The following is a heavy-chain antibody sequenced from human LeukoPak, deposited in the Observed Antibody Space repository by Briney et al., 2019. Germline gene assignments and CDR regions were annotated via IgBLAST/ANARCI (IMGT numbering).Heavy chain of an antibody. CDR2: ISYDGSNK. Sequence: GGSLRLSCAASGFTFSSYAMHWVRQAPGKGLEWVAVISYDGSNKYYADSVKGRFTISRDNSKNTLYLQMNSLRAEDTAVYYCARGVDYYMDVWGKGTTVTVSS. J-gene: IGHJ6*03. CDR3: ARGVDYYMDV. V-gene: IGHV3-30*04. D-gene: IGHD3-3*01. CDR1: GFTFSSYA.